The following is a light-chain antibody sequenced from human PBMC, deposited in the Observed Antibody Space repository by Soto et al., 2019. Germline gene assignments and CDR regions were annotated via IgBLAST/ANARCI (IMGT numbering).Light chain of an antibody. CDR2: EVT. V-gene: IGLV2-14*01. J-gene: IGLJ1*01. CDR3: SSYAGTNNYV. CDR1: SSDVGTYYY. Sequence: QSALTQPASVSGSPGQSITISCTGTSSDVGTYYYVSWYQQHPGKPPKLIISEVTNRPSGVSSRFSGSKSGNTASLTVSGLQAEDEADYYCSSYAGTNNYVFGAGTMVTVL.